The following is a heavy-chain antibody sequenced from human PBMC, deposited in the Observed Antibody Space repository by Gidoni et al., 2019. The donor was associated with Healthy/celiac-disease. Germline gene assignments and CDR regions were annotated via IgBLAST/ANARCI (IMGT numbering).Heavy chain of an antibody. J-gene: IGHJ4*02. CDR3: ARPGGYRGYGHFDY. Sequence: QLQLQQWGAGLLKPSETLSLTCAVYGGSFSVYSWSWIRQPPGKGLEWIGEINHSGSTNYNPSLKSRVTISVDTSKNQFSLKLSSVTAADTAVYYCARPGGYRGYGHFDYWGQGTLVTVSS. CDR2: INHSGST. D-gene: IGHD5-12*01. CDR1: GGSFSVYS. V-gene: IGHV4-34*01.